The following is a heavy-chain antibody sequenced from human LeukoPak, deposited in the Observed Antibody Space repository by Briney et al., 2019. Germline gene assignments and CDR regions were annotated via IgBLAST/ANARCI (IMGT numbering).Heavy chain of an antibody. Sequence: GGSLRLSCAASGFTMSSYWMHWVRQAPGKGLVWVSRIDFDGSGTPYADSVRGRFTISRDNAMNTLYLQMNSLRVEDTAVYYCVRDVAGITPFDSWGQGDLGTVSS. CDR2: IDFDGSGT. CDR1: GFTMSSYW. J-gene: IGHJ4*02. CDR3: VRDVAGITPFDS. D-gene: IGHD5-24*01. V-gene: IGHV3-74*01.